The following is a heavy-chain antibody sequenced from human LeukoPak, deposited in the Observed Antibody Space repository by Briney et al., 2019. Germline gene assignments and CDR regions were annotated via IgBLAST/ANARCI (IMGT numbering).Heavy chain of an antibody. D-gene: IGHD1-26*01. V-gene: IGHV4-59*01. Sequence: PSESLSLTCTVSGDSIGSGFWSWIRQPPGKGLEWIGYIYYSGSTSYNPSLKSRVTISVATSTNHFSLKLSSVTAADTAVYYCARILVVATDYFDYWGQGALVTVSS. CDR3: ARILVVATDYFDY. J-gene: IGHJ4*02. CDR1: GDSIGSGF. CDR2: IYYSGST.